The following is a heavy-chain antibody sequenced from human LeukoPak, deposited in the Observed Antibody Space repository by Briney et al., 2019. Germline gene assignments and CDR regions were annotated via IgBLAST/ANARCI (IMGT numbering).Heavy chain of an antibody. D-gene: IGHD6-19*01. CDR1: GYTFTSYY. J-gene: IGHJ4*02. CDR2: INPSGGST. CDR3: ARERGGWYLFDY. Sequence: AASVKVSCKASGYTFTSYYMHWVRQAPGQGLEWMGIINPSGGSTSYAQKFQGRVTMTRDTFTSTVYMELSSLRSEDTAVYYCARERGGWYLFDYWGQGTLVTVSS. V-gene: IGHV1-46*03.